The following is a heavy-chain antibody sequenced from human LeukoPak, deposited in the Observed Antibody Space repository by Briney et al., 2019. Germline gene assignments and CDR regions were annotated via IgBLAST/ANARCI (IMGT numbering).Heavy chain of an antibody. CDR1: GFTFSNAW. J-gene: IGHJ1*01. D-gene: IGHD3/OR15-3a*01. V-gene: IGHV3-7*01. CDR3: SRDLGTGRPHDV. Sequence: GGSLRLSCAASGFTFSNAWMSWVRQAPGKGLEWVANLNQWGNDKYYADSVRGRFTISRDNARDALYLQMNSLRTEDTGLYYCSRDLGTGRPHDVWGLGTLVTVSS. CDR2: LNQWGNDK.